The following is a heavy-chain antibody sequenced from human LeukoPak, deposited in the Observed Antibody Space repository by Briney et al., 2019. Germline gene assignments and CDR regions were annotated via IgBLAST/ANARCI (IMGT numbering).Heavy chain of an antibody. Sequence: ASVKVSRKASGYTFTGYYMHWVRQAPGQGLEWMGWINPNSGGTNYAQKFQGRVTMTRDTSISTAYMELSRLRSDDTAVYYCASLAAAGTSDLYYYYYGMDVWGQGTTVTVSS. CDR1: GYTFTGYY. V-gene: IGHV1-2*02. J-gene: IGHJ6*02. D-gene: IGHD6-13*01. CDR2: INPNSGGT. CDR3: ASLAAAGTSDLYYYYYGMDV.